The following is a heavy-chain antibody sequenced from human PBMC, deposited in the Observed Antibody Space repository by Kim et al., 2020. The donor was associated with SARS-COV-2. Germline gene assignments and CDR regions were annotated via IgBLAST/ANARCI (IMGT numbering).Heavy chain of an antibody. CDR3: ATCSGTSCYQHNQ. Sequence: GGSLRLSCAASGINFNMYWMSWVRQAPGKGLEWVANINGGGSETYYVDSVKGRFTISRDNAKNSLYLQMNSLTAEDTAIYYCATCSGTSCYQHNQGGPGTLVTVSS. V-gene: IGHV3-7*01. CDR2: INGGGSET. D-gene: IGHD1-7*01. CDR1: GINFNMYW. J-gene: IGHJ4*02.